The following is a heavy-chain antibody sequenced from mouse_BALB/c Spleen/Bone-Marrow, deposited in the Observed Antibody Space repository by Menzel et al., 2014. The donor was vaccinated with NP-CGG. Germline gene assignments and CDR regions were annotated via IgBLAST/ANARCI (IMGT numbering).Heavy chain of an antibody. J-gene: IGHJ3*01. CDR2: INPYYGST. V-gene: IGHV1-39*01. CDR1: GYSFTDYI. D-gene: IGHD1-1*01. CDR3: ARGDYYGWFAY. Sequence: LVESGPELVKPGASVKISCKASGYSFTDYIMLWVKQSHGKSLEWIGNINPYYGSTSYNLKFKGKATLTVDKSSSTAYMQLNSLTSEDSAVYYCARGDYYGWFAYWGQGTLVTVSA.